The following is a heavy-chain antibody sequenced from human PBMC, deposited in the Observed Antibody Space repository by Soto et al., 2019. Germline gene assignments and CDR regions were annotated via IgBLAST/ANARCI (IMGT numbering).Heavy chain of an antibody. CDR2: INPSGGST. J-gene: IGHJ4*02. CDR3: ARYDYNGYYFDY. V-gene: IGHV1-46*01. CDR1: GYTFTNYH. D-gene: IGHD4-4*01. Sequence: ASVKVSCKASGYTFTNYHMHWVRQAPGQGYEWMGIINPSGGSTTYAQKFQGRVTMTRDTSTTTVYMELSSLKSEDTAVYYCARYDYNGYYFDYWGQGTLVTVSS.